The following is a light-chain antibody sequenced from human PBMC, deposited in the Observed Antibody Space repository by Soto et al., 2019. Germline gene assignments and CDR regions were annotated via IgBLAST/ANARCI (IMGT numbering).Light chain of an antibody. Sequence: ELVMTQSPATLSVSPGERVTLSCRASQSVGYSLAWYQQRPGQAPTLLISDASTRAPGIPDRFSGSGSGTDFTLTISRLEPEDFAVYYCQQYGSFSITFGQGTRLEIK. V-gene: IGKV3-20*01. CDR2: DAS. CDR1: QSVGYS. CDR3: QQYGSFSIT. J-gene: IGKJ5*01.